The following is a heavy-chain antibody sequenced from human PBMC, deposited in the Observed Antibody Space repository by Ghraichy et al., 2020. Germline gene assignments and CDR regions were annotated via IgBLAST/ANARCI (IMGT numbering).Heavy chain of an antibody. V-gene: IGHV1-58*02. CDR3: AAVNVNYYDSSGYGDYFDY. D-gene: IGHD3-22*01. CDR2: IVVGSGNT. CDR1: GFTFTSSA. Sequence: SVKVSCKASGFTFTSSAMQWVRQARGQRLEWIGWIVVGSGNTNYAQKFQERVTITRDMSTSTAYMELSSLRSEDTAVYYCAAVNVNYYDSSGYGDYFDYWGQGTLVTVSS. J-gene: IGHJ4*02.